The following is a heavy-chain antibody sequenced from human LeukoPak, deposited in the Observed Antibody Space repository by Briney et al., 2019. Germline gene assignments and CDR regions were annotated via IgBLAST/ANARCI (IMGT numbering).Heavy chain of an antibody. J-gene: IGHJ4*02. CDR3: ARAYSRSYSHFDD. CDR1: GGSFSGYY. V-gene: IGHV4-34*01. D-gene: IGHD1-26*01. CDR2: INHSGST. Sequence: PSETLSLTCAVYGGSFSGYYWSWIRQPPGKGLEWIGEINHSGSTNYNPSLKSRVTISVDTSKNQFSLRLSSVTAADTAMYFCARAYSRSYSHFDDWGQGTVVTVSS.